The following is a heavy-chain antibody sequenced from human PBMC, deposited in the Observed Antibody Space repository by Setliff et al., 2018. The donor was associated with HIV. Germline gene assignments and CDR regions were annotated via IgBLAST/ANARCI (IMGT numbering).Heavy chain of an antibody. CDR1: GGSFSGYY. Sequence: SETLSLTCAVYGGSFSGYYWTWIRQPPGKGLEWIGEINHSGSTSYNPSLMSQVTISVDTSKDQFSLKLRSVTAADTAVYYCARGASKELDYWGPGTLVTVSS. CDR3: ARGASKELDY. CDR2: INHSGST. V-gene: IGHV4-34*01. J-gene: IGHJ4*02. D-gene: IGHD1-1*01.